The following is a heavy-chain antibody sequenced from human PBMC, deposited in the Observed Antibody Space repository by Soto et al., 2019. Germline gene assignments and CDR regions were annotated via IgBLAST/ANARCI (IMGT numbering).Heavy chain of an antibody. J-gene: IGHJ6*02. V-gene: IGHV1-2*04. CDR3: ARDLSVVAAAGTGGSYYYYYGMDV. D-gene: IGHD6-13*01. CDR1: GYTFTGYY. Sequence: ASVKVSFKASGYTFTGYYMHWVRQAPGQGLEWMGWINPNSGGTNYAQKFQGWVTMTRDTSISTAYMELSRLRSDDTAVYYCARDLSVVAAAGTGGSYYYYYGMDVWGQGTTVTVSS. CDR2: INPNSGGT.